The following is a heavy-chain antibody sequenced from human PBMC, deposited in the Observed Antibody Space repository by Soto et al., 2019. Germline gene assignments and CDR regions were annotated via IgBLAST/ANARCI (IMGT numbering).Heavy chain of an antibody. J-gene: IGHJ4*02. CDR3: ARDYSRDYFHY. CDR2: VYYSGST. CDR1: GGSISSYY. D-gene: IGHD3-22*01. V-gene: IGHV4-59*01. Sequence: QVQLQESGPGLVKPSETLSLTCTVSGGSISSYYWSWIRQSPGKRLEWIGYVYYSGSTNYNPSLTSRVTIAVDTSKNHFSLQMSSVTASDTAVYYCARDYSRDYFHYWGQGTLVTVSS.